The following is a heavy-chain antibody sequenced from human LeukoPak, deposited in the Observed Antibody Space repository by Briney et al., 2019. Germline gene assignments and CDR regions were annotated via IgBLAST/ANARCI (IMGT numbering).Heavy chain of an antibody. D-gene: IGHD3-3*01. CDR3: AISQWAYYDFWSGYHPGDY. J-gene: IGHJ4*02. Sequence: HPGGSLRLSCAASGFTFSSYAMSSVRQAPGKGLEWVSAISGSGGSTYYADSVKGRFTISRDNSKNTLYLQMNSLRAEDTAVYYCAISQWAYYDFWSGYHPGDYWGQGTLVTVSS. CDR1: GFTFSSYA. CDR2: ISGSGGST. V-gene: IGHV3-23*01.